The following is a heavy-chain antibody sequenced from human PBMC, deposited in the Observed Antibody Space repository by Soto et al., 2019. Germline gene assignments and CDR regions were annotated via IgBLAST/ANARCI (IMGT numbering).Heavy chain of an antibody. CDR1: GGSISSYY. CDR3: ARDRGSGWYGGIDY. J-gene: IGHJ4*02. V-gene: IGHV4-59*01. Sequence: TLSLTCTVSGGSISSYYWSWIRQPPGKGLEWIGYIYYSGSTNYNPSLKSRVTISVDTSKNQFSLKLSSVTAADTAVYYCARDRGSGWYGGIDYWGQGTQVTVSS. CDR2: IYYSGST. D-gene: IGHD6-19*01.